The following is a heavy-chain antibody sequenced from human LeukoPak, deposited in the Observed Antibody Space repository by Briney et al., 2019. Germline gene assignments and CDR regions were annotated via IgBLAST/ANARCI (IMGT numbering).Heavy chain of an antibody. Sequence: GGSLRLSCAASGFTFSSYGMHWVRQAPGKGLEWVAFIRYDGSNKYYADSVKGRFTISRDNSKNTLYLQMNSLRAEDTAVYYCAKKYNWNYPQGAFDIWGQGTMVTVSS. V-gene: IGHV3-30*02. CDR2: IRYDGSNK. CDR1: GFTFSSYG. CDR3: AKKYNWNYPQGAFDI. J-gene: IGHJ3*02. D-gene: IGHD1-7*01.